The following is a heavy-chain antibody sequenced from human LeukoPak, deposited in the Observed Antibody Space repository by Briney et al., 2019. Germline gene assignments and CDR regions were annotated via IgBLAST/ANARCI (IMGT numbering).Heavy chain of an antibody. CDR3: ARGHRLSDY. Sequence: SETLSLTCAVYGGSFSGYYWSWIRQPPGKGLEWIGEINHSGSTNYNPSLKSRVTISVDTSKNQFSLKLRSATAADTAVYYCARGHRLSDYWGQGTLVTVSS. CDR1: GGSFSGYY. V-gene: IGHV4-34*01. J-gene: IGHJ4*02. CDR2: INHSGST. D-gene: IGHD2/OR15-2a*01.